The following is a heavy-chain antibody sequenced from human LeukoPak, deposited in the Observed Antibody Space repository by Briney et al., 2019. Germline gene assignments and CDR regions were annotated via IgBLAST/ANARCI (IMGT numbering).Heavy chain of an antibody. CDR3: AKEETFIVVVPNAFDI. D-gene: IGHD2-2*01. Sequence: GGSLRLSCAASGFTFSSYGMSWVRQAPGKGLEWVSAISGSGGSTYYADSVKGRFTISRDNSKNTLYLQMNSLRAEDTAVYYCAKEETFIVVVPNAFDIWGQGTMVTVSS. CDR1: GFTFSSYG. J-gene: IGHJ3*02. V-gene: IGHV3-23*01. CDR2: ISGSGGST.